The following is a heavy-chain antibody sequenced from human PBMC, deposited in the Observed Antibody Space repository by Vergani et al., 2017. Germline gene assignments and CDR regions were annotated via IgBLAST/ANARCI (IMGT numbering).Heavy chain of an antibody. J-gene: IGHJ5*02. D-gene: IGHD3-10*01. V-gene: IGHV1-69*13. CDR3: TRVXPHYGSGREDWFDP. CDR1: GYTFTSYG. CDR2: IIPIFGTA. Sequence: QVQLVQSGAEVKKPGASVQVSCKASGYTFTSYGISWVRQAPGQGLEWMGGIIPIFGTANYAQKFQGRVTITADEFTSTAYMELSSLRSEDTAVYYCTRVXPHYGSGREDWFDPWGQGTLVTVSS.